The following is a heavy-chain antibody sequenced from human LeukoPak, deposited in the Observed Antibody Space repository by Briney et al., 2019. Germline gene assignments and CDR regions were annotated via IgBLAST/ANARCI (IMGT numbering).Heavy chain of an antibody. J-gene: IGHJ4*02. D-gene: IGHD3-16*01. CDR2: INAGNGNT. CDR1: GYTFTSYA. CDR3: ARGYDYVWGSYEARY. V-gene: IGHV1-3*01. Sequence: ASVKVSCKASGYTFTSYAMHWVRQAPGQRLEWKGWINAGNGNTKYSQKFQGRVTITRDTSASTAYMELSSLRSEDTAVYYCARGYDYVWGSYEARYWGQGTLVTVSS.